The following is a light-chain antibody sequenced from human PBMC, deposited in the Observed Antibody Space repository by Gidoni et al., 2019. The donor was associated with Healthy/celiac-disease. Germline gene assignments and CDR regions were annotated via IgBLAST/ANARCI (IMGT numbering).Light chain of an antibody. Sequence: QSALTQPRSVSGSPGQSVTISCTGTSSDVGGYNYVSWYQQPPGKAPKLMIYDVSKRPSGVPDRCSGSKSGNTASLTISGLQAEDEADYYCCSYAGSYTLVFGGGTKLTVL. CDR3: CSYAGSYTLV. CDR2: DVS. J-gene: IGLJ2*01. V-gene: IGLV2-11*01. CDR1: SSDVGGYNY.